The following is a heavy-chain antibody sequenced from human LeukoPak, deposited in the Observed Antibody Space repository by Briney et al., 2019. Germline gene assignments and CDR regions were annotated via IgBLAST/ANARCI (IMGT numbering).Heavy chain of an antibody. Sequence: GGSLRLSCAASGFTFSSYAMSWVRQAPGKGLEWVSAISGSGGSTYYADSVKGRFTISRDNSKNSLYLQMNSLRAEDTAVYYCARDEAAAWYNSLYSYYYYMDVWGKGTTVTVSS. J-gene: IGHJ6*03. CDR1: GFTFSSYA. V-gene: IGHV3-23*01. CDR3: ARDEAAAWYNSLYSYYYYMDV. CDR2: ISGSGGST. D-gene: IGHD1-20*01.